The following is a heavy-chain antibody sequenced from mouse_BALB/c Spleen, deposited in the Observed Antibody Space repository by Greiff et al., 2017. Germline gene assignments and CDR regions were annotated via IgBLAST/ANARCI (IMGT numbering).Heavy chain of an antibody. J-gene: IGHJ3*01. CDR2: IYPYNGGT. D-gene: IGHD2-2*01. Sequence: VHVKQSGPELVKPGASVKISCKASGYTFTDYNMHWVKQSHGKSLEWIGYIYPYNGGTGYNQKFKSKATLTVDNSSSTAYMELRSLTSEDSAVYYCARTGYDVRFAYWGQGTLVTVSA. CDR3: ARTGYDVRFAY. CDR1: GYTFTDYN. V-gene: IGHV1S29*02.